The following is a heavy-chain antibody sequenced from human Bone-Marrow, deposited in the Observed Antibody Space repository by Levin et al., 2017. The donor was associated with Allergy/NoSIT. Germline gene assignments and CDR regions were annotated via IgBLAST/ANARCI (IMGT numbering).Heavy chain of an antibody. Sequence: GESLKISCAASGFTFSTYAMSWVRQAPGKGLEWVSTISGGGGSTYYADAVKGRFTISRDKSKNTLYLQMNSLRAEDTAIYYCAKDGVSNDFWSGYWRYWGQGTLVTVSS. D-gene: IGHD3-3*01. CDR2: ISGGGGST. J-gene: IGHJ4*02. V-gene: IGHV3-23*01. CDR3: AKDGVSNDFWSGYWRY. CDR1: GFTFSTYA.